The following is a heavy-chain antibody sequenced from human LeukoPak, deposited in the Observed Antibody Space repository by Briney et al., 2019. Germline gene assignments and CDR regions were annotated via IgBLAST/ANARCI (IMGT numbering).Heavy chain of an antibody. D-gene: IGHD6-13*01. CDR2: ISAYNGNT. Sequence: ASVKVSCKASGYTFTSYGISWVRQAPGQGLEWMGWISAYNGNTNYAQKLQGRVTMTTDTSTSTAYMELRGLRSDDTAVYYCARDQEYSSSWSPFDYWGQGTLVTVSS. J-gene: IGHJ4*02. CDR3: ARDQEYSSSWSPFDY. CDR1: GYTFTSYG. V-gene: IGHV1-18*01.